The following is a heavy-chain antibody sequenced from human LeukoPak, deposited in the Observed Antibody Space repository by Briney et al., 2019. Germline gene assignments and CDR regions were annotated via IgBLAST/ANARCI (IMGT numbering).Heavy chain of an antibody. J-gene: IGHJ4*02. CDR3: AKAGISVAGDLYYFDY. CDR2: ISGSTGRT. V-gene: IGHV3-23*01. Sequence: PGGSLRHSCSASGFTFSSYAMIWVRQAPGKGLEWVSSISGSTGRTYYADSVKGRFTISRDNSKNTLYLQMNSLRAEDTAVYYCAKAGISVAGDLYYFDYWGQGTLVTVSS. D-gene: IGHD6-19*01. CDR1: GFTFSSYA.